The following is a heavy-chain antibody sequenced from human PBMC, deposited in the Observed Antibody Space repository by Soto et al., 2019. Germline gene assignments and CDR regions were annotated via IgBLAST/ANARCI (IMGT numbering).Heavy chain of an antibody. CDR2: IIPIFGTA. J-gene: IGHJ4*02. V-gene: IGHV1-69*13. Sequence: GASVKVSCKASGYTFTSYGISWVRQAPGQGLEWMGGIIPIFGTANYAQKFQGRVTITADESTSTAYMELSSLRSEDTAVYYCARAPVLLWFGELSGHFDYWGQGTLVTVSS. CDR1: GYTFTSYG. D-gene: IGHD3-10*01. CDR3: ARAPVLLWFGELSGHFDY.